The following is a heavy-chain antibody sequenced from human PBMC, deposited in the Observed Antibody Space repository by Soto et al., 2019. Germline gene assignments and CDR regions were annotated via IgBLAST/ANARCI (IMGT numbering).Heavy chain of an antibody. CDR1: GDSISDVF. V-gene: IGHV4-59*01. J-gene: IGHJ4*02. Sequence: SETLSLTCTVPGDSISDVFWSWVRQPPGKGLEWIGYIYYSGITNYNPSLKSRLNISIDASKNQFSLKLSSVTAADTAVYYCARAFDDSRGVLGYWGQGTLVIVSS. CDR2: IYYSGIT. CDR3: ARAFDDSRGVLGY. D-gene: IGHD3-22*01.